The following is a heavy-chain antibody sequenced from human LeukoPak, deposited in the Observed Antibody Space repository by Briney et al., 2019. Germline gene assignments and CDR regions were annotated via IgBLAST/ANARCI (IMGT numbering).Heavy chain of an antibody. Sequence: PSETLSLTCTVSGGSISSSSYYWGWIRQPPGRGLEWIGSIYYSGSTYYNPSLKSRVTISVDTSKNQFSLKLSSVTAADTAVYYCASLQRMCGSFDPWGQGTLVTVSS. D-gene: IGHD1-26*01. CDR3: ASLQRMCGSFDP. CDR2: IYYSGST. CDR1: GGSISSSSYY. V-gene: IGHV4-39*07. J-gene: IGHJ5*02.